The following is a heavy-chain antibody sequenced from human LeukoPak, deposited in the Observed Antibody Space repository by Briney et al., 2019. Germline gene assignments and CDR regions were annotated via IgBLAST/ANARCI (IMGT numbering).Heavy chain of an antibody. J-gene: IGHJ4*02. V-gene: IGHV4-39*01. CDR3: ARFWLAGTRWDY. CDR1: GGSISSGGYS. CDR2: IYYSGGT. Sequence: SETLSLTCAVSGGSISSGGYSWGWIRQPPGKGLEWIGSIYYSGGTYYNPSLKSRVTISVDTSKNQFSLKLSSVTAADTAVYYCARFWLAGTRWDYWGQGTLVTVSS. D-gene: IGHD6-19*01.